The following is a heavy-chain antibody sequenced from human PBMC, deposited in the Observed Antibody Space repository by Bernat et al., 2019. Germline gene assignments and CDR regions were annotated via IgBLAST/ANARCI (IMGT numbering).Heavy chain of an antibody. V-gene: IGHV3-33*01. CDR2: IWYDGSYK. CDR1: GFTFSSYG. J-gene: IGHJ3*02. Sequence: QVQLVESGGGVVQPGRSLRLSCSASGFTFSSYGMHWVRQAPGKGLEWVAVIWYDGSYKYYADSVKGRFTISRDNSKNTVSLQMNSLRVEDTAFYYCARARVSTTTYDAFDIWGQGTMVTVSS. D-gene: IGHD5/OR15-5a*01. CDR3: ARARVSTTTYDAFDI.